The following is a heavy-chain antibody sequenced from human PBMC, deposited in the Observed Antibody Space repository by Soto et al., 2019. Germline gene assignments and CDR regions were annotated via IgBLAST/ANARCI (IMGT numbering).Heavy chain of an antibody. D-gene: IGHD1-1*01. CDR1: GYAFTTYG. Sequence: QVHLVQSGAEVKKPGASVKVSCKGSGYAFTTYGITWVRQAPGQGLEWMGWISAHNGNTNYAQKLQGRVTVTRDTSTSPAYMELRSLRSEDTAVYYCARGRYGDYWGQGAVVTVSS. CDR3: ARGRYGDY. J-gene: IGHJ4*02. V-gene: IGHV1-18*01. CDR2: ISAHNGNT.